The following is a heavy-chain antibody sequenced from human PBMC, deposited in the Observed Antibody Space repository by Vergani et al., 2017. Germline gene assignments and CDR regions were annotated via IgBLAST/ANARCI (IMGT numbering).Heavy chain of an antibody. CDR2: IRYAGSNK. J-gene: IGHJ4*02. Sequence: QVQLVESGGGVVQPGGSLRLSCAASGFTFSSYGMHWVRQAPGKGLEWVAFIRYAGSNKYYADSVKGRFTISGDNSKNTLYLQMNSLRAEDTAVYYCAKDLDDILTGPFDYWGQGTLVTVSS. V-gene: IGHV3-30*02. D-gene: IGHD3-9*01. CDR1: GFTFSSYG. CDR3: AKDLDDILTGPFDY.